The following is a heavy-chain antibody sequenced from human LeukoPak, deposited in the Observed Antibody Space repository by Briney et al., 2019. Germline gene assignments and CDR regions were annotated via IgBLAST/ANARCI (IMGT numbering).Heavy chain of an antibody. Sequence: GGSLRLSCAASGFTFSSYGMHWVRQAPGKGLEWVAFIRYDGSNKCYADSVKGRFTISRDNSKTTLYLQMNRLRAEDTAVYYCAKDGTWIQLWPDRGGFAYWGQGTLVTVSS. CDR3: AKDGTWIQLWPDRGGFAY. CDR1: GFTFSSYG. CDR2: IRYDGSNK. V-gene: IGHV3-30*02. D-gene: IGHD5-18*01. J-gene: IGHJ4*02.